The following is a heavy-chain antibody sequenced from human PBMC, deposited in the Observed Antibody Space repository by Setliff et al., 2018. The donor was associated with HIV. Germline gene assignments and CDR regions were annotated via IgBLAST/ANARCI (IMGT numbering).Heavy chain of an antibody. D-gene: IGHD4-4*01. CDR3: AREHDYSNYRRLDS. Sequence: KPSETLSLTCTVSGDSIITYYWTWIRQPPGKGLEWIGYIHHSGSSDYTPSLRSRVTMSVDTSKNQFSLKLTPVTAADTAVYYCAREHDYSNYRRLDSWGQGILVTVSS. V-gene: IGHV4-4*08. CDR2: IHHSGSS. CDR1: GDSIITYY. J-gene: IGHJ4*02.